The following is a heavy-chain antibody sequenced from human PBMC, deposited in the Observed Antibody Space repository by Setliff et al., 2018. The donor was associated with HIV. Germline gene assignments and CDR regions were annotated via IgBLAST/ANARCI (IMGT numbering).Heavy chain of an antibody. CDR1: GFNFNNHA. CDR3: AKDQEDSSGLDY. CDR2: TSDDGSAK. Sequence: PGGSVRLSCAASGFNFNNHAMHWVRQAPGKGPECVAVTSDDGSAKYYGDSVKGRFAISRDNSKNTLYLQMNSLRAEDTAVYYCAKDQEDSSGLDYWGQGTLVTVSS. V-gene: IGHV3-30*09. D-gene: IGHD6-19*01. J-gene: IGHJ4*02.